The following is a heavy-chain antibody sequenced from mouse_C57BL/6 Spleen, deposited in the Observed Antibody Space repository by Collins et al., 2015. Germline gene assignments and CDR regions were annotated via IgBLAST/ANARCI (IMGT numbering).Heavy chain of an antibody. CDR2: IYPGSGST. CDR1: GYTFTSYW. V-gene: IGHV1-55*01. Sequence: VQLQQPGAELVKPGASVKMSCKASGYTFTSYWITWVKQRPGQGLEWIGDIYPGSGSTNYNEKFKSKATLTVDTSSSTAYMQLSSLTSEDSAVYYCARPPTTVVAPYYFDYWGQGTTLTVSS. D-gene: IGHD1-1*01. J-gene: IGHJ2*01. CDR3: ARPPTTVVAPYYFDY.